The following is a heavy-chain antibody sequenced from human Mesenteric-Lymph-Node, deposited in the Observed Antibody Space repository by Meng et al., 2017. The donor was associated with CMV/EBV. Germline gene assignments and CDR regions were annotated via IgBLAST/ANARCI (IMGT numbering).Heavy chain of an antibody. Sequence: ASVKVSCKASGYTFTGYYMHWVRQAPGQGLEWMGWINPNSGGTNYAQKFQGRVTMTRDTSISTAYMELSRLRSDDTAVYYCATSSDDSSGYFPNWGQGTLVTVSS. CDR1: GYTFTGYY. CDR2: INPNSGGT. D-gene: IGHD3-22*01. CDR3: ATSSDDSSGYFPN. V-gene: IGHV1-2*02. J-gene: IGHJ4*02.